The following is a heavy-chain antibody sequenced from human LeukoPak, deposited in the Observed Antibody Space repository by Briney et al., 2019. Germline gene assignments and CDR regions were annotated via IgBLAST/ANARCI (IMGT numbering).Heavy chain of an antibody. V-gene: IGHV4-59*01. CDR1: GCTISSYY. J-gene: IGHJ4*02. Sequence: SETLSLTFTVSGCTISSYYWSWVRQPPGKGLEWIGYIYYSWSTNYNPSLQSRVTISVDTSKNQFSLKLRSVTAADTAVYYCARGRYCSGGSCFPFDHWGQGTLVTVSS. CDR3: ARGRYCSGGSCFPFDH. D-gene: IGHD2-15*01. CDR2: IYYSWST.